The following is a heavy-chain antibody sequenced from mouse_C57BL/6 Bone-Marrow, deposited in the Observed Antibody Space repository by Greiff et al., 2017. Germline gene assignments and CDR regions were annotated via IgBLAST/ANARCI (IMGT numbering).Heavy chain of an antibody. CDR2: ISDGGSYT. CDR1: GFTFSSYA. CDR3: ARGDGYPLAMDY. J-gene: IGHJ4*01. V-gene: IGHV5-4*01. Sequence: VQLKQSGGGLVKPGGSLKLSCAASGFTFSSYAMSWVRQTPEKRLEWVATISDGGSYTYYPDNVKGRFTISRDNAKNNLYLQMSHLKSEDTAMYYCARGDGYPLAMDYWGQGTSVTVSS. D-gene: IGHD2-3*01.